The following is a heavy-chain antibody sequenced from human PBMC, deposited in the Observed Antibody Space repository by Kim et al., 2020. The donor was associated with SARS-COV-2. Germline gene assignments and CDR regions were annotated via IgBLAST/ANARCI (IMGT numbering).Heavy chain of an antibody. J-gene: IGHJ4*02. CDR1: GFTFSSYS. CDR2: ISSSSSTI. CDR3: ARDPKVSYGSGSYHY. V-gene: IGHV3-48*04. D-gene: IGHD3-10*01. Sequence: GGSLRLSCAASGFTFSSYSMNWVRQAPGKGLEWVSYISSSSSTIYYADSVKGRFTISRDNAKNSLYLQMNSLRAEDTAVYYCARDPKVSYGSGSYHYWGQGTLVTVSS.